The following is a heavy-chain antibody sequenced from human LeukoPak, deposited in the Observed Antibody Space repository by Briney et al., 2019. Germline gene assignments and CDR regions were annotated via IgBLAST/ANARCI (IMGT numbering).Heavy chain of an antibody. Sequence: SVKVSCKASGGTFSSYAISWVRQAPGQGLEWMGGIIPIFGTANYAQKFQVRVTITADKSTSTAYMELSSLRSEDTAVYYCARVHHYYGSGSPSPGGWFDPWGQGTLVTVSS. J-gene: IGHJ5*02. CDR2: IIPIFGTA. CDR3: ARVHHYYGSGSPSPGGWFDP. CDR1: GGTFSSYA. D-gene: IGHD3-10*01. V-gene: IGHV1-69*06.